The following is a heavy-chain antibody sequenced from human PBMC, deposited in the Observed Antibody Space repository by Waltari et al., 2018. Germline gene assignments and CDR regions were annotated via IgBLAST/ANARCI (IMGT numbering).Heavy chain of an antibody. CDR3: ARGEDRFDY. J-gene: IGHJ4*02. Sequence: QVQLQESGPGLVKPSETLSLSCTVSGGSIINYYWSWIRQPPGQGLEWIGYVYYTGSTTYNPSLRSRVTLSVGTSKYQFSLKVTSVTPADTAVYYCARGEDRFDYWGQGTLVTVSS. CDR2: VYYTGST. V-gene: IGHV4-59*01. CDR1: GGSIINYY.